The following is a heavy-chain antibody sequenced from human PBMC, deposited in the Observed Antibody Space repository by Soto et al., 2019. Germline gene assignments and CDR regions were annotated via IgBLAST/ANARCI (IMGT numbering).Heavy chain of an antibody. Sequence: EVQLVESGGGLVKPGGSLRLSCAASGFTFSSYSMNWVRQAPGKGLEWVSSISSSTSYIYYADSAKGRFTISRDNAKNSLYLQMNSLRAEDTAVYYCARMGSVTTFSWSDYYYGMDVWGQGTTVTVSS. CDR1: GFTFSSYS. D-gene: IGHD4-17*01. J-gene: IGHJ6*02. V-gene: IGHV3-21*01. CDR2: ISSSTSYI. CDR3: ARMGSVTTFSWSDYYYGMDV.